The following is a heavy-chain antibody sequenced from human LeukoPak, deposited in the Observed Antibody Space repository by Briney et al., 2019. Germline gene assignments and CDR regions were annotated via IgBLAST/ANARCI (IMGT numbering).Heavy chain of an antibody. J-gene: IGHJ4*02. Sequence: PSETLSLTCTVSGGSISGYYWSWIRQSPGRRLEWIAYISFTGNTNYNPSLKSRVTISLDTSKTHFSLTLSSLTAADTAVYYCARSPPGWYYDNSGQYYFDTWGQGALVTVSS. CDR1: GGSISGYY. CDR3: ARSPPGWYYDNSGQYYFDT. CDR2: ISFTGNT. D-gene: IGHD3-22*01. V-gene: IGHV4-59*08.